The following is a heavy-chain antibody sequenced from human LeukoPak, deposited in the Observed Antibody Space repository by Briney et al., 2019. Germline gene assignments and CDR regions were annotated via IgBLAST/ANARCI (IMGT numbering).Heavy chain of an antibody. D-gene: IGHD5-24*01. CDR1: GGSISSGGYY. V-gene: IGHV4-30-2*01. J-gene: IGHJ6*02. CDR3: ARVERYYYYGMDV. Sequence: SETLSLTCTVSGGSISSGGYYWSWIRQPPGKGLEWIGYIYHSGSTYYNPSLKSRVTISVDRSKNQFSLKLSSVTAADTAVYYCARVERYYYYGMDVWGQGTTVTVSS. CDR2: IYHSGST.